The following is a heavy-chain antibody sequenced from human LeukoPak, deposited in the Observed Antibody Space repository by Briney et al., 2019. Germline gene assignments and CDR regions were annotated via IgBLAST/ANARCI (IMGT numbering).Heavy chain of an antibody. CDR1: GFTFSSYW. J-gene: IGHJ5*02. Sequence: GGSLRLSCAASGFTFSSYWMSWVRQAPGKGLEWVANIKQDGSEKYYVDSVKGRFTISRDNAKNSLYLQMNSLRAEDTAVYYCARDPRSAMVRGVKKNSFDTWGQGTLVTVSS. CDR2: IKQDGSEK. V-gene: IGHV3-7*01. D-gene: IGHD3-10*01. CDR3: ARDPRSAMVRGVKKNSFDT.